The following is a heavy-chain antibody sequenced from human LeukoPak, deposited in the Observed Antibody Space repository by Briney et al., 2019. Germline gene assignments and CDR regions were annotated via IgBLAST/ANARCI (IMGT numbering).Heavy chain of an antibody. J-gene: IGHJ5*02. CDR1: GFTFSSYG. CDR3: AKDRAAAGTRWFDP. D-gene: IGHD6-13*01. CDR2: ISYDGSNK. V-gene: IGHV3-30*18. Sequence: GRSLRLSCAASGFTFSSYGMHWVRQAPGKGLEWVAVISYDGSNKYYADSVKGRFTIYRDNSKNTLYLQMNSLRAEDTAVYYCAKDRAAAGTRWFDPWGQGTLVTVSS.